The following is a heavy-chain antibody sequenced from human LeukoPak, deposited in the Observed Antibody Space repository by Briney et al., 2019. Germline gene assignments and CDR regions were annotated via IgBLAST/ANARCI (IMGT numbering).Heavy chain of an antibody. J-gene: IGHJ3*02. CDR3: ARICGSDCYAHDAFDI. V-gene: IGHV1-46*01. CDR1: GYTFTSYY. CDR2: INPSGGST. D-gene: IGHD2-21*01. Sequence: ASVKVSCKASGYTFTSYYMHWVRQAPGQGLEWMGIINPSGGSTSYAQKFQGRVTMTRDTSTSTVYMELSSLRSEDTAVYYCARICGSDCYAHDAFDIWGQGTMVTVSS.